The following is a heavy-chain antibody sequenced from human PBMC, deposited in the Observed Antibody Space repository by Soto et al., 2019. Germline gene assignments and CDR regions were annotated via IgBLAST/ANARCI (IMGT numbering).Heavy chain of an antibody. CDR3: ARVTSAPYYDFWSDEQRFDP. CDR1: GYTFTSYA. Sequence: ASVKVSCKASGYTFTSYAMHWVRQAPGQRLEWMGWINAGNGNTKYSQKFQGRVTITRDTSASTAYMELSSLRSEDTAVYYCARVTSAPYYDFWSDEQRFDPWGQGTLVTVSS. V-gene: IGHV1-3*01. CDR2: INAGNGNT. D-gene: IGHD3-3*01. J-gene: IGHJ5*02.